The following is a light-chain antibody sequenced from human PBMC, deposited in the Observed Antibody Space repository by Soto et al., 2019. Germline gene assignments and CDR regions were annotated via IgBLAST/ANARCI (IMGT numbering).Light chain of an antibody. CDR1: DNDVGGYNF. CDR3: CSFAGSFNFV. CDR2: DVS. V-gene: IGLV2-11*01. Sequence: QPALTQPRSVSGSPGQSVTISCSGTDNDVGGYNFVSWYQQHPGKASKLMIYDVSKRPSGVPGRFSGSKSGNTASLTISGLQAEDEADYYCCSFAGSFNFVFGTGTKVTVL. J-gene: IGLJ1*01.